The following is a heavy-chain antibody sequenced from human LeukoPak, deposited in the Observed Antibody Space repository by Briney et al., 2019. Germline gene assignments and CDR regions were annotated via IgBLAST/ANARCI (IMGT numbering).Heavy chain of an antibody. CDR3: ARHVTESGNTVTTGYFHH. Sequence: TSETLSLTCTVSGGSFSSGGYYWSWIRQPPGKGLEWIGYMHYSGHTKYNPSLQSRVTISIDTSNNQISLRLSSVTAADTAVYYCARHVTESGNTVTTGYFHHWGQGTLVSVSS. CDR2: MHYSGHT. J-gene: IGHJ1*01. V-gene: IGHV4-61*08. D-gene: IGHD4-17*01. CDR1: GGSFSSGGYY.